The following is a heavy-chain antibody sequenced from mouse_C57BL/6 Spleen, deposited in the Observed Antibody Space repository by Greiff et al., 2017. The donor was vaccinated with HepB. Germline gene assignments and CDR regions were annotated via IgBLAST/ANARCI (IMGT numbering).Heavy chain of an antibody. V-gene: IGHV1-15*01. J-gene: IGHJ2*01. CDR3: TRFDGYYPYFDY. Sequence: LQESGAELVRPGASVTLSCKASGYTFTDYEMHWVKQTPVHGLEWIGAIDPETGGTAYNQKFKGKAILTADKSSSTAYMELRSLTSEDSAVYYCTRFDGYYPYFDYWGQGTTLTVSS. CDR2: IDPETGGT. CDR1: GYTFTDYE. D-gene: IGHD2-3*01.